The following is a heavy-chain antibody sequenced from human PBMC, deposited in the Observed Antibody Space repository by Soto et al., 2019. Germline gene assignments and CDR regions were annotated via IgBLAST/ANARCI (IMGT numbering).Heavy chain of an antibody. Sequence: QVQLMQSGAEVKKPGASVKVSCKASGDTFTEYYIHWVRQAPGQGLEWMGTVNPSGGHTTYAQHSLGRVAMTRATSPSTLYMELTSLTSEDTAVYYCARGGHVVVVTAALDYWGQGTLVTVSS. CDR3: ARGGHVVVVTAALDY. D-gene: IGHD2-21*02. V-gene: IGHV1-46*01. CDR2: VNPSGGHT. CDR1: GDTFTEYY. J-gene: IGHJ4*02.